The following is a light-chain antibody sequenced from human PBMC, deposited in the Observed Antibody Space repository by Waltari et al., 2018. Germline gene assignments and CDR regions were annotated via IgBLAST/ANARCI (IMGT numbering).Light chain of an antibody. CDR1: QSVSNS. CDR2: TTS. Sequence: EIVLTQSPATLSLSPGERANLSSRASQSVSNSLAWYQQKPGQTPRLLIYTTSNRAPGIPDRFSGSGSGTDFTLTISSLEPEDFAVYYCQHYNNWPLTFGGGTKVEIK. V-gene: IGKV3-11*01. J-gene: IGKJ4*01. CDR3: QHYNNWPLT.